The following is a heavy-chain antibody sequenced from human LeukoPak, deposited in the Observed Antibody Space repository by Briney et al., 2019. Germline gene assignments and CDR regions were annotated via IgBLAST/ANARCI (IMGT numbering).Heavy chain of an antibody. CDR3: TRSQGSGPQDY. Sequence: SQTLSLTCAISGDSDSSNIAAWNWTRQSPSRGLEWLGRTYYRSKWCNDYAVSVKSRISINPDTSKNQFSLQLNSVTPEDTAVYYCTRSQGSGPQDYWGQGTLATVSS. CDR1: GDSDSSNIAA. V-gene: IGHV6-1*01. J-gene: IGHJ4*02. CDR2: TYYRSKWCN. D-gene: IGHD6-19*01.